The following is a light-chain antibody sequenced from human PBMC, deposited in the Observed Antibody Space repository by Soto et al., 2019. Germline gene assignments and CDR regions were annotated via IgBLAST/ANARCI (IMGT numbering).Light chain of an antibody. CDR1: MRDVGAYNL. Sequence: QSVLTQPASVSGSAGQSITISCSGTMRDVGAYNLVSWYQQHPGTAPKLIIYEVRNRPSGISSRFSGSRSGNTASLTISGLQPEDEADYHCSSYTTIKTVVFGGGTQLTVL. CDR3: SSYTTIKTVV. J-gene: IGLJ2*01. V-gene: IGLV2-14*01. CDR2: EVR.